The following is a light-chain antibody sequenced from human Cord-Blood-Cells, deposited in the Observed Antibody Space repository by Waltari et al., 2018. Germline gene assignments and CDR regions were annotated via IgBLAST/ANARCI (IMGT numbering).Light chain of an antibody. V-gene: IGLV2-14*03. CDR3: SSYTSSSTWV. CDR2: DVS. Sequence: QSALTQPASVSGSPGQSITISCTGPCSDVGGYNYVSWYQQHPGKAPKLMIYDVSNRPSGVSNRFSGSKSGNTASLTISGLQAEDEADYYCSSYTSSSTWVFGGGTKLTVL. CDR1: CSDVGGYNY. J-gene: IGLJ3*02.